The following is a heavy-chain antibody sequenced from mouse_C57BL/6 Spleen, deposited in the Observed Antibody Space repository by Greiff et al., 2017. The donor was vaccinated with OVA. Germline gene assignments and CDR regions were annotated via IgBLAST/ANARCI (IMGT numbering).Heavy chain of an antibody. CDR1: GYTFTSYW. Sequence: VQLQQPGAELVKPGASVKVSCKASGYTFTSYWMHWVKQRPGQGLEWIGRIHPSDSDTNYNQKFKGKATLTVDKSSSTAYMQLSSLTSEDSAVYYCAIADYYGSSYRDYWGQGTTLTVSS. D-gene: IGHD1-1*01. J-gene: IGHJ2*01. V-gene: IGHV1-74*01. CDR3: AIADYYGSSYRDY. CDR2: IHPSDSDT.